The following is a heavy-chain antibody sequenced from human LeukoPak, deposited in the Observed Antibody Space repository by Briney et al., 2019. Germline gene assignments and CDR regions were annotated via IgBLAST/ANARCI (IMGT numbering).Heavy chain of an antibody. D-gene: IGHD1-26*01. V-gene: IGHV3-23*01. Sequence: GGSLRLSCAASGLTFSSYAMSWVRQAPGKGLEWVSAISGSGGSTYYADSVKGRFTISRDNAKNSLYLQMNSLRAEDTAVYYCASGDSGSYLRVYYYYYMDVWGKGTTVTISS. J-gene: IGHJ6*03. CDR2: ISGSGGST. CDR3: ASGDSGSYLRVYYYYYMDV. CDR1: GLTFSSYA.